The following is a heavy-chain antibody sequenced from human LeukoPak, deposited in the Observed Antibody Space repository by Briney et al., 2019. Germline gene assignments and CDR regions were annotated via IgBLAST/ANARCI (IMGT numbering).Heavy chain of an antibody. V-gene: IGHV3-30*02. Sequence: PGGSLRLSCAASGFTFSSYGMHWVRQAPGKGLEWVAFIRYDGSNKYYADSAKGRFTISRDNSKNTGYLQMNSLRAEDTAVYYCAKNFQFFYMDVWGKGTTVTVSS. CDR2: IRYDGSNK. J-gene: IGHJ6*03. CDR1: GFTFSSYG. CDR3: AKNFQFFYMDV.